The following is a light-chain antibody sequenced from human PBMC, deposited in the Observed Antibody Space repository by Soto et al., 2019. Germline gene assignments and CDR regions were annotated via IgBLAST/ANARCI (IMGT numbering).Light chain of an antibody. CDR3: QQYGSTGT. Sequence: EIVMTQSPATLSVSPGERATLSCRASQSVSSNLAWYEQKPGQAPRLLIYGASNTATGIPGRFSGSGSGTDFTLTISRLEPEDFAVYYCQQYGSTGTFGQGTKVDNK. CDR2: GAS. J-gene: IGKJ1*01. V-gene: IGKV3-20*01. CDR1: QSVSSN.